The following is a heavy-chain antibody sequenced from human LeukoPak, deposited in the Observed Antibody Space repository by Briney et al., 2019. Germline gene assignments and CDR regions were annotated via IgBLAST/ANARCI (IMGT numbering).Heavy chain of an antibody. CDR2: IYYSGIT. CDR1: GASITTYY. D-gene: IGHD6-13*01. J-gene: IGHJ3*02. Sequence: SETLSLTCTVSGASITTYYWSWIRQPPGKGLEWIGYIYYSGITNYNPSLKSRVTISVDTSKNQFSLKLSSVTAADTAVYYCAVSSSTAFDIWGQGTMVTVSS. V-gene: IGHV4-59*01. CDR3: AVSSSTAFDI.